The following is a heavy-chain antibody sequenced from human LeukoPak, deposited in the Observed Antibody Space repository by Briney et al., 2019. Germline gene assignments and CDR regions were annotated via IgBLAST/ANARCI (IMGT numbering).Heavy chain of an antibody. J-gene: IGHJ4*02. V-gene: IGHV3-23*01. CDR2: ISTTGGST. Sequence: GGSLRLSCAASGFSFNNYAMSWVRQAPGKGLEWVSAISTTGGSTYYADSVKGRFTVSRDNSKNTLSLQMDSLRVEDTALYYCAKDWATVVTPKGYYFDSWGQGTLVTVSS. D-gene: IGHD4-23*01. CDR1: GFSFNNYA. CDR3: AKDWATVVTPKGYYFDS.